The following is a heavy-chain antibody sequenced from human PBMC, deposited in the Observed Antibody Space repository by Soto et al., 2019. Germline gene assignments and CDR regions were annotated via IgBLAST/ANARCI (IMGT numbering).Heavy chain of an antibody. V-gene: IGHV3-30*18. CDR1: GFTFSSYG. CDR3: AKEVGN. CDR2: ISYDGSNK. J-gene: IGHJ4*02. Sequence: QVQLVESGGGVVQPGRSLRLSCAASGFTFSSYGMHWVRQAPGKGLEWVAVISYDGSNKYYADSVKGRFTISRDNSKNTLYLQMNSLRAEDTAVYYCAKEVGNWGQGTLVTVSS.